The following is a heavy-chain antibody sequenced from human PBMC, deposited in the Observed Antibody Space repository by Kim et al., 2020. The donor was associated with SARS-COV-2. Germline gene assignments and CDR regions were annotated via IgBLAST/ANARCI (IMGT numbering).Heavy chain of an antibody. D-gene: IGHD3-10*01. CDR3: ARRYYTLWYFEN. CDR1: GFTFSTSC. V-gene: IGHV3-23*01. J-gene: IGHJ4*02. Sequence: GGSLRLSCAASGFTFSTSCMGWVRQAPGKGLEWVSGIGDNLGPTMYADSVKGRFTISRDNSKNTVFLQMSSLRAEDTAVYYCARRYYTLWYFENCGQG. CDR2: IGDNLGPT.